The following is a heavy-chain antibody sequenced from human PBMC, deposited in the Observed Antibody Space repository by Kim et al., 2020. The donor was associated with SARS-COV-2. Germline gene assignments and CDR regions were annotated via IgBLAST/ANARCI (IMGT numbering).Heavy chain of an antibody. CDR2: TYYSGST. CDR1: GGSISSGGYF. J-gene: IGHJ5*02. Sequence: SETLSLTCTVSGGSISSGGYFWSWLRQSPGKGLEWIGYTYYSGSTFYNPSLTRRFTISVDTSKNQFSLKLSSVTAAASAVYYCAGGATMVRGVNTWFDPWGQRTLVSVSS. CDR3: AGGATMVRGVNTWFDP. V-gene: IGHV4-31*03. D-gene: IGHD3-10*01.